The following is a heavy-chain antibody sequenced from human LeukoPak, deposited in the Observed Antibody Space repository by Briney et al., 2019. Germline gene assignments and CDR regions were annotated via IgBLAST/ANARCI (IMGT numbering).Heavy chain of an antibody. D-gene: IGHD3-16*02. V-gene: IGHV1-2*02. CDR3: ATLFLEGSYRQSKIDY. Sequence: ASVKVSCKASGYTFTDYYMHWVRQAPGQGLEWMGGINPNRGVTNYAQKFQGRVTMTRDTSISTAYMELSGLRSEDTAVYYCATLFLEGSYRQSKIDYWGQGTLVTVSS. J-gene: IGHJ4*02. CDR2: INPNRGVT. CDR1: GYTFTDYY.